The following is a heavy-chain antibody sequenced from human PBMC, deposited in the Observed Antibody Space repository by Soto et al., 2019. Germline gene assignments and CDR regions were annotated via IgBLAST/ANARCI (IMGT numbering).Heavy chain of an antibody. D-gene: IGHD6-13*01. CDR1: GFTFSSYG. CDR3: AREGAAAEREAEYNWFDP. J-gene: IGHJ5*02. CDR2: IWYDGSNK. V-gene: IGHV3-33*01. Sequence: GGSLRLSCAASGFTFSSYGMHWVRQAPGKGLEWVAVIWYDGSNKYYADSVKGRFTISRDNSKNTLYLQMNSLRAEDTAVYYCAREGAAAEREAEYNWFDPWGQGTLVTVSS.